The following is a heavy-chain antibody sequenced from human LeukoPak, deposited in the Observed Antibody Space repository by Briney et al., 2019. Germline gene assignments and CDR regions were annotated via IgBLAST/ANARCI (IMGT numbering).Heavy chain of an antibody. CDR3: ARHNTLGHFDY. V-gene: IGHV5-51*01. J-gene: IGHJ4*02. D-gene: IGHD2/OR15-2a*01. CDR2: IYPGDSDT. Sequence: GESLKISCQGSGYSFNNYWIGWVRQLPGKGLEWMGIIYPGDSDTKYSPSFQGQVTISADKSISTAYLQWSTLEASDTAIYYCARHNTLGHFDYWGQGTLVTVSS. CDR1: GYSFNNYW.